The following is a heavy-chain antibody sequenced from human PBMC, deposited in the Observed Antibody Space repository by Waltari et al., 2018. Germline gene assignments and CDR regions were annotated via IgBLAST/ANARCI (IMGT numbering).Heavy chain of an antibody. CDR2: MKQDGIEK. D-gene: IGHD5-12*01. CDR1: GSTCSYFG. V-gene: IGHV3-7*01. J-gene: IGHJ4*02. CDR3: ARSLSEDIVPTTGVFFDY. Sequence: EVQLVESGGDWVRPGGSLRLSCAASGSTCSYFGLGWAGQAPGKGLEWVANMKQDGIEKFYVDSVKGRFTISRDNAKNSLYLQMNGLRVEDTAVYYCARSLSEDIVPTTGVFFDYWGQGSLVTVSS.